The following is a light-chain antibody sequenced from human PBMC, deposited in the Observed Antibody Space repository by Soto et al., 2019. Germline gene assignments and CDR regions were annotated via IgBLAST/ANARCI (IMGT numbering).Light chain of an antibody. CDR3: SSYTSSSPLV. J-gene: IGLJ1*01. V-gene: IGLV2-14*01. CDR2: DVS. CDR1: SSDVGGYNY. Sequence: QSALTQPASVSGSPGQSITISCTGTSSDVGGYNYVSWYQQHPGKDPKLMIYDVSNRPSGVSNRFSGSKSGNTASLTISGLQAEDEADYYCSSYTSSSPLVFGTGTKLTVL.